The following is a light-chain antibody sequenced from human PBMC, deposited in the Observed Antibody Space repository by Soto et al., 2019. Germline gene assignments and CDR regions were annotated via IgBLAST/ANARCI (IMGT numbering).Light chain of an antibody. V-gene: IGKV1-33*01. Sequence: IQMTQSPSSLSASEGDRVTITCQASQDIKNYLNWYQQKSGKAPKLLIYDASDLETGVPSRFSGSGSGTDFTFTINSLQPEDIATYYCQQYDNLPLTFGGGTKVDIK. CDR1: QDIKNY. CDR2: DAS. J-gene: IGKJ4*01. CDR3: QQYDNLPLT.